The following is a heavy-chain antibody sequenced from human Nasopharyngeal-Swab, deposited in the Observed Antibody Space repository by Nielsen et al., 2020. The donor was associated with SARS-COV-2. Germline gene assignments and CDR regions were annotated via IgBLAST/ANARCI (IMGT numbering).Heavy chain of an antibody. J-gene: IGHJ4*02. D-gene: IGHD6-13*01. Sequence: GSLRLSCTVSGGSISSCYWSWIRQPPGKGLEWIGYIYYSGSTNYNPSLKSRVTISVDTSKNQFSLKLSSVTAADTAVYYCARHRGIAAPRFDYWGQGTLVTVSS. V-gene: IGHV4-59*08. CDR2: IYYSGST. CDR3: ARHRGIAAPRFDY. CDR1: GGSISSCY.